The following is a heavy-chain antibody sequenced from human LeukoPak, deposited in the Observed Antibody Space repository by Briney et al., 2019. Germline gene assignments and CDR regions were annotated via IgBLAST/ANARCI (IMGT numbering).Heavy chain of an antibody. Sequence: PGGSLRLSCAASGFTFSTYWMTWVRQAPGKGLEWVANIKEDGSERYYVDSVKGRFTVSRDNAKNSLYLQMNSLRAEDTAVYFCASCGHYYDSSGYYPNNYYYYYMDVWGKGTTVTVSS. CDR3: ASCGHYYDSSGYYPNNYYYYYMDV. D-gene: IGHD3-22*01. CDR2: IKEDGSER. CDR1: GFTFSTYW. V-gene: IGHV3-7*01. J-gene: IGHJ6*03.